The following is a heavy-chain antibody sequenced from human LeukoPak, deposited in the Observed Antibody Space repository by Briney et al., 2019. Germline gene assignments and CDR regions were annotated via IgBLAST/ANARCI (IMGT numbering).Heavy chain of an antibody. J-gene: IGHJ4*02. CDR2: IYYRSKWYY. CDR1: GDSVSSNSAA. V-gene: IGHV6-1*01. Sequence: SQTLSLTCAISGDSVSSNSAAWNWIRQSPSRGLEWLGRIYYRSKWYYDYAVSVKSRMSINPDTSKNQFSLQLDSVTPEDTGVYYCARDANYYDRSGYFSLFDYWGQGTQVTVSS. CDR3: ARDANYYDRSGYFSLFDY. D-gene: IGHD3-22*01.